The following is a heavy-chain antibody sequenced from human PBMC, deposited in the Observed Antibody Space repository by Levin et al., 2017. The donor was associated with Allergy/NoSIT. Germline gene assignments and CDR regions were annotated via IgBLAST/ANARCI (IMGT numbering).Heavy chain of an antibody. D-gene: IGHD3-22*01. J-gene: IGHJ2*01. CDR2: LYYTGKT. CDR3: ATLWRYFDSSGPPRYFDI. CDR1: GGSIATSSYY. V-gene: IGHV4-39*01. Sequence: SQTLSLTCTVSGGSIATSSYYWGWIRQPPGKGLEWIGSLYYTGKTYYKPSLNSRVTISAAASKNQFSLRLTSVTAADTGVYYCATLWRYFDSSGPPRYFDIWGRGILVSVSS.